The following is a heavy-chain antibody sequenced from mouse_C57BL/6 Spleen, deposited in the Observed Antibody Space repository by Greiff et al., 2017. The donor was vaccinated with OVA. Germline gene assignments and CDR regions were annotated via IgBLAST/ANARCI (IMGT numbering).Heavy chain of an antibody. CDR1: GYTFTDYE. CDR2: IDPETGGT. D-gene: IGHD2-3*01. CDR3: TRWGLLRYWYFDV. V-gene: IGHV1-15*01. J-gene: IGHJ1*03. Sequence: QVQLQQSGAELVRPGASVTLSCKASGYTFTDYEMHWVKQTPVHGLEWIGAIDPETGGTAYNQKFKGKAILTADKSSSTAYMELRSLTSEDSAVYYCTRWGLLRYWYFDVWGTGTTVTVSS.